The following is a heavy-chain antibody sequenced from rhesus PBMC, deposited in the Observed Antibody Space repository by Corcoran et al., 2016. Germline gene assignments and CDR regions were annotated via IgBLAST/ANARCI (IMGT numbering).Heavy chain of an antibody. V-gene: IGHV4-165*02. CDR2: IGGSSGST. Sequence: QVQLQESGPGLVKPSETLSLTCAVSGGSISGYYWNWIRQPPGKGLEWVGYIGGSSGSTQYNPSLRSRVASSPDPSKNQFALRLSSVTAADTALYYCARIDSSGWYSGRFDVWGAGVLVTVSS. J-gene: IGHJ5-1*01. D-gene: IGHD6-31*01. CDR3: ARIDSSGWYSGRFDV. CDR1: GGSISGYY.